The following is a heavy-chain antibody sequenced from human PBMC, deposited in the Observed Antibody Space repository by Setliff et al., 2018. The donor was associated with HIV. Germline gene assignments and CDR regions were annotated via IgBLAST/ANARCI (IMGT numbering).Heavy chain of an antibody. J-gene: IGHJ5*02. CDR1: GFTFSSYA. V-gene: IGHV3-23*01. D-gene: IGHD1-1*01. CDR2: ISGSGDST. Sequence: GGSLRLSCATSGFTFSSYAMSWVRQAPGKGLEWVSAISGSGDSTYYADSVKGRFTISRDNAKNTLDLQMNSLRAEDTAVYYCARGSDTTGSPPELDPWGQGTLVTVSS. CDR3: ARGSDTTGSPPELDP.